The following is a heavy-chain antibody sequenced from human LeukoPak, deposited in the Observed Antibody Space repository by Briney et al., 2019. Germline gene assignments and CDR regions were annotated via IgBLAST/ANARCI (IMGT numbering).Heavy chain of an antibody. CDR2: ISSSSNYI. CDR1: DFTFSTYS. Sequence: GGSLRLSCTASDFTFSTYSMNWVRQAPGKGLEWVSSISSSSNYIYYADSVKGRFTISRDNSKNTLYLQMNSLRAEDTAVYYCAKDNAGGAFDIWGQGTMVTVSS. CDR3: AKDNAGGAFDI. J-gene: IGHJ3*02. V-gene: IGHV3-21*01. D-gene: IGHD1-26*01.